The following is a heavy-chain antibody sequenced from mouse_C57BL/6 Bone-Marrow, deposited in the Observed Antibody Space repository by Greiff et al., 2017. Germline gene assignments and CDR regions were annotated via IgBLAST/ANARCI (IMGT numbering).Heavy chain of an antibody. V-gene: IGHV1-53*01. CDR1: GYTFTSYW. CDR3: ARSNDYVYYGNYFDY. D-gene: IGHD2-1*01. Sequence: VKLQESGTELVKPGASVKLSCKASGYTFTSYWMHWVKQRPGQGLEWIGNINPSNGGTNYNEKFKSKATLTVDKSSSTAYMQLSSLTSEDSAVYYCARSNDYVYYGNYFDYWGQGTTLTVSS. CDR2: INPSNGGT. J-gene: IGHJ2*01.